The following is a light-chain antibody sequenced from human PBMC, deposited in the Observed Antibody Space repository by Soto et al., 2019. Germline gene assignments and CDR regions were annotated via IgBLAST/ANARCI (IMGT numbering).Light chain of an antibody. Sequence: QSALTQPPSVSAAPGQNISISCSGSLSNVARADVSWYQHIPGTHPHLLIFDSNSRPSVIPDRFPGSKPGTPATLGITGLQTGDEGADYCISSTSRSTSYVFGTGTKVTVL. J-gene: IGLJ1*01. CDR2: DSN. V-gene: IGLV1-51*01. CDR1: LSNVARAD. CDR3: ISSTSRSTSYV.